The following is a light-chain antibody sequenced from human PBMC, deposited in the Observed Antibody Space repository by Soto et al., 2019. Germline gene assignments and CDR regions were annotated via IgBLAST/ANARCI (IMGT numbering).Light chain of an antibody. Sequence: QSALTQPPSASGSPGQSVTISCTGKSSDVGFYNYVSWYQQHPGKAPRLMIYEVSNRPSGVSRRFSGSKSGNTASLTISGLQAEDEAHYYCSSYTSDNRDYVFGTGTKLTVL. CDR1: SSDVGFYNY. V-gene: IGLV2-14*01. J-gene: IGLJ1*01. CDR3: SSYTSDNRDYV. CDR2: EVS.